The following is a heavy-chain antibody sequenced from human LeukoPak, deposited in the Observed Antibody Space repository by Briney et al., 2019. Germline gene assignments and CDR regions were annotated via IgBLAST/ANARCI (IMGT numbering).Heavy chain of an antibody. CDR2: ISGSGGST. Sequence: VRSLRLSCAASGFTFSSYAMHWVRQAPGKGLEWVSGISGSGGSTYYADSVKGRFTISRDNSKNTLYLQMNSLRAEDTAVYYCAKREGYYFDYWGQGTLVTVSS. J-gene: IGHJ4*02. CDR1: GFTFSSYA. V-gene: IGHV3-23*01. CDR3: AKREGYYFDY.